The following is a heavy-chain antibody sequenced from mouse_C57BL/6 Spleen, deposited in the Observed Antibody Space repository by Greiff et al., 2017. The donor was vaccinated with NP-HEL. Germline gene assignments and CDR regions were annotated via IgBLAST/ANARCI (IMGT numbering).Heavy chain of an antibody. CDR2: ISSGSSTI. CDR1: GFTFSDYG. D-gene: IGHD2-1*01. CDR3: ARRRGNYENYFDY. Sequence: EVQRVESGGGLVKPGGSLKLSCAASGFTFSDYGMHWVRQAPEKGLEWVAYISSGSSTIYYADTVKGRFTISRDNAKNTLFLQMTSLRSEDTAMYYCARRRGNYENYFDYWGQGTTLTVSS. V-gene: IGHV5-17*01. J-gene: IGHJ2*01.